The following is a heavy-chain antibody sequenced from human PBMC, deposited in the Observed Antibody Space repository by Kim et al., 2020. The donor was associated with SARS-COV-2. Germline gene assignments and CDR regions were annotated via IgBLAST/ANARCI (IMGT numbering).Heavy chain of an antibody. CDR2: IYYSGST. CDR1: GGSISSSSYY. V-gene: IGHV4-39*01. CDR3: ATTGSKPITMIRDGAFDI. D-gene: IGHD3-22*01. J-gene: IGHJ3*02. Sequence: SETLSLTCTVSGGSISSSSYYWGWIRQPPGKGLEWIGSIYYSGSTYYNPSLKSRVTISVDTSKNQFSLKLSSVTAADTAVYYCATTGSKPITMIRDGAFDIWGQGTMVTVSS.